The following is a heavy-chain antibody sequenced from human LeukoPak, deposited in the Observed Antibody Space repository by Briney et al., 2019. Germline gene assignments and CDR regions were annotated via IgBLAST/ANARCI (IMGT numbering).Heavy chain of an antibody. D-gene: IGHD6-19*01. CDR2: MNPNSGNT. CDR1: GYIFTSYD. J-gene: IGHJ6*02. V-gene: IGHV1-8*01. CDR3: ARSSGQKWLARSMDV. Sequence: ASVKVSCKASGYIFTSYDINWVRQATGQGLERMGWMNPNSGNTGYAQKFQGRVTMTRNTSISTAYMELSSLRSEDTAVYYCARSSGQKWLARSMDVWGQGTTVTVSS.